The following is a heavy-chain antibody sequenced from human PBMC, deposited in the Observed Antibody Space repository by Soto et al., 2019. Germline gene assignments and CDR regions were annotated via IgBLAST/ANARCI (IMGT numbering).Heavy chain of an antibody. V-gene: IGHV1-69*06. CDR2: IIPIFGTT. J-gene: IGHJ5*02. Sequence: SVKVSCKASGGTFGSDASTWVRQAPGQGLEWVGRIIPIFGTTNYAQNLQGRVTISADKSTLTSYMELHSLTSDDTALYYCARDRTDSGYYTNWLDPWGQGTQVTVSS. CDR3: ARDRTDSGYYTNWLDP. D-gene: IGHD3-22*01. CDR1: GGTFGSDA.